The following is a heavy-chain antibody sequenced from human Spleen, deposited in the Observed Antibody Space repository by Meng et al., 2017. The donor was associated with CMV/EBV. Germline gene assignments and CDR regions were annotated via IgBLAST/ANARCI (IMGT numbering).Heavy chain of an antibody. CDR3: ARPLDGYSKSYFYYGMDV. Sequence: GESLKISCAASGFTFRGYWMSWVRQAPGKGLKWVANIKQDGSDKYYVDSVKGRFTISRDNAESSLYWQMNNLRDEDTAVYYCARPLDGYSKSYFYYGMDVWGQGTTVTVSS. J-gene: IGHJ6*02. CDR1: GFTFRGYW. V-gene: IGHV3-7*01. D-gene: IGHD5-24*01. CDR2: IKQDGSDK.